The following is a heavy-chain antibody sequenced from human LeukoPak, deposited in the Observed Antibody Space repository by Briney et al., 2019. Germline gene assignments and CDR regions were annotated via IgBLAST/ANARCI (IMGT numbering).Heavy chain of an antibody. CDR2: FDPEDGET. Sequence: ASAKVSCKVSGYTLTELPMHWVRQAPGKGLEWMGGFDPEDGETIYAQKFQGRVTMTEDTSTDTANMELSSLRSEDTAVYYCAKGWDYSSSSVLFDFWGQGTLVTVSS. D-gene: IGHD6-6*01. J-gene: IGHJ4*02. V-gene: IGHV1-24*01. CDR1: GYTLTELP. CDR3: AKGWDYSSSSVLFDF.